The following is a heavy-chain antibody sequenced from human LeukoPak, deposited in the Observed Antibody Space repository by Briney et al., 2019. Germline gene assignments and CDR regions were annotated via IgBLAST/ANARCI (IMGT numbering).Heavy chain of an antibody. CDR3: ARVPTDYYMDV. J-gene: IGHJ6*03. D-gene: IGHD1-26*01. V-gene: IGHV4-59*01. CDR1: GGSISSYY. Sequence: SETLSLTCTVSGGSISSYYWSWIRQPPGKGLEWIGYIYYSGSTNYNPSLKSRVTISVDTSKNQFSLKLSSVTAADTAVYYCARVPTDYYMDVWGKATTVTVSS. CDR2: IYYSGST.